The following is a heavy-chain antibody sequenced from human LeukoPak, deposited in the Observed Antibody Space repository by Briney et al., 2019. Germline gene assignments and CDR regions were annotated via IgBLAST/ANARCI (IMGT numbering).Heavy chain of an antibody. CDR2: ISGSSSHI. Sequence: PGGSLRLSCIASGFSFSNYNINWVRQAPGKGLEWVSSISGSSSHIHYGDSVKGRFTISRDNAKNSLYLQMNSLRAEDTAVYYCASSPTSTYYYDSSGYYADYWGQGTLVTVSS. V-gene: IGHV3-21*01. CDR1: GFSFSNYN. CDR3: ASSPTSTYYYDSSGYYADY. J-gene: IGHJ4*02. D-gene: IGHD3-22*01.